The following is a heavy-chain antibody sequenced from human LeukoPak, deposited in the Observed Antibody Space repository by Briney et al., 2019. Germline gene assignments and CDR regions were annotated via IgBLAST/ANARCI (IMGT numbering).Heavy chain of an antibody. J-gene: IGHJ4*02. V-gene: IGHV3-23*01. CDR3: AKSHCSGVSCYSLFDY. CDR1: GFTFSDYY. Sequence: GGSLRLSCAASGFTFSDYYMSWIRQAPGKGLEWVSAISGSGSGTYYADSVKGRFTISRDNSKNTLYLQMNSLRAEDTAVYYCAKSHCSGVSCYSLFDYWGQGTLVTVSS. D-gene: IGHD2-15*01. CDR2: ISGSGSGT.